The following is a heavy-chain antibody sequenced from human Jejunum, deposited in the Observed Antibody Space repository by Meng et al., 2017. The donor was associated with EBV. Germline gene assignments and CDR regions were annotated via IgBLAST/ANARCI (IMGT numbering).Heavy chain of an antibody. V-gene: IGHV7-4-1*02. D-gene: IGHD2-21*02. CDR1: EYTFTSYG. J-gene: IGHJ4*02. CDR2: INTKTGNP. Sequence: QVQLVQSGSELKKPVASVKVSCKASEYTFTSYGMNWVRRAPGQGLKWMGWINTKTGNPTYAQGFTGRFVFSLDTSVGTAYLQISSLKAEDTAVYYCARDWGGDCLDYWGQGTLVTVSS. CDR3: ARDWGGDCLDY.